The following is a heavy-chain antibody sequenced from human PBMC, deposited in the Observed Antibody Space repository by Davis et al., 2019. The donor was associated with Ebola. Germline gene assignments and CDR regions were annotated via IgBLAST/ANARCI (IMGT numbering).Heavy chain of an antibody. J-gene: IGHJ6*02. D-gene: IGHD6-13*01. CDR2: IGGSGAGT. CDR3: AKDLAAGSDSVGMDV. Sequence: PGGSLRLSCAASGFTFSSYAMSWVRQAPGMGLEWVSTIGGSGAGTYYAESVKGRVTISRDNSKNTLYLQMNSLRAEDTAVYYCAKDLAAGSDSVGMDVWGQGTTVTVSS. CDR1: GFTFSSYA. V-gene: IGHV3-23*01.